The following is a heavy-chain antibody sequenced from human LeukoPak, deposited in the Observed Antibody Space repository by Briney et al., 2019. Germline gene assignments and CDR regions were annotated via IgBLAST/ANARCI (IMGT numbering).Heavy chain of an antibody. CDR2: ISSSSTTI. V-gene: IGHV3-48*03. CDR3: TRIELMAGRGTGGDLDH. CDR1: GFNFISYE. Sequence: GGSLRLSCAASGFNFISYEMNWVRQAPGKGLEWVSSISSSSTTIYYADSVKGRFTISRDNAKNTLHLQMNSLRAEDTAVYYCTRIELMAGRGTGGDLDHWGQGILVTVSS. J-gene: IGHJ4*02. D-gene: IGHD7-27*01.